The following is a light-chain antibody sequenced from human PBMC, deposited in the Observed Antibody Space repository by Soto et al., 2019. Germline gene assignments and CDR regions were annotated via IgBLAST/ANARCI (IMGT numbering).Light chain of an antibody. V-gene: IGKV3-20*01. CDR2: SAS. Sequence: ETVLTQTPGTLSLSPGERATLSCRASQSVSASYLVWYQQKPGQAPRLLIYSASNRATGIPDRFSGSGSGTDFTLTISRLEPEDSAVYYCRQYESSVWTFGRGTKVDIK. CDR1: QSVSASY. CDR3: RQYESSVWT. J-gene: IGKJ1*01.